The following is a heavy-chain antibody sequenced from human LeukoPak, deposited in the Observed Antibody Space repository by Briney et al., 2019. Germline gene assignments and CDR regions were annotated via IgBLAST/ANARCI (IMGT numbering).Heavy chain of an antibody. J-gene: IGHJ4*02. Sequence: PSETLSLTCTVSGGSISSSSYYWGWIRQPPGKGLEWIGSIYYSGSTYYNPSLKSRVTISVDTSKNQFSLKLSSVTAADTVVYYCARHARRFVYWGQGTLVTVSS. CDR1: GGSISSSSYY. V-gene: IGHV4-39*01. CDR3: ARHARRFVY. CDR2: IYYSGST.